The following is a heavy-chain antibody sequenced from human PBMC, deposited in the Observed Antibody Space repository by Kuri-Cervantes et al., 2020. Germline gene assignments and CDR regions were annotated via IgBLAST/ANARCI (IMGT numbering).Heavy chain of an antibody. J-gene: IGHJ4*02. CDR3: AKATDSSGSYSTFDY. V-gene: IGHV3-30*02. D-gene: IGHD3-10*01. CDR2: IWYDGSNK. CDR1: GFTFSSYG. Sequence: GGSLRLSCAASGFTFSSYGMHWVRQAPGKGLEWVAVIWYDGSNKYYADSVKGRFTISRDNSKNTLYLQMNSLRAEDTALYYCAKATDSSGSYSTFDYWGQGTLVTVSS.